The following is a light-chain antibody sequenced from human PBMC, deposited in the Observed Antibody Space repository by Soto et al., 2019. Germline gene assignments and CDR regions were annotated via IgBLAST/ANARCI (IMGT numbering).Light chain of an antibody. Sequence: QSVLSQPASTSGSPGQSVTIPCTGASSDIGLYNYVSWYQHHPGKAPKLLISEVNIRPSGLSDRFSASKTGNTASLTISGLQPEDEAFYYCTCLSTTSTPIVFGTGTKVTVL. J-gene: IGLJ1*01. V-gene: IGLV2-14*01. CDR2: EVN. CDR3: TCLSTTSTPIV. CDR1: SSDIGLYNY.